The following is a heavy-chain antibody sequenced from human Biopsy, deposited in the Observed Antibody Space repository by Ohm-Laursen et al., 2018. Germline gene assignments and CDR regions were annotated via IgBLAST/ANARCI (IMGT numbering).Heavy chain of an antibody. CDR2: ISDDGRNK. CDR3: AKDLRNNNWGVEN. Sequence: SLRLSCSASGFSFSSYGMHWVRQAPGKGLEWVAVISDDGRNKYYIDSVRGRFTISRNNSKNALYLQMNNLRAEDTAVFYSAKDLRNNNWGVENWGQGTLVTVSS. J-gene: IGHJ4*02. V-gene: IGHV3-30*18. CDR1: GFSFSSYG. D-gene: IGHD7-27*01.